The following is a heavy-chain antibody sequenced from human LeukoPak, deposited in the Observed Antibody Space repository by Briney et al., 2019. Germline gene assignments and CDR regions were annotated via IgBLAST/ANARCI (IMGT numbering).Heavy chain of an antibody. J-gene: IGHJ2*01. Sequence: GGSLRLSCAASGFTFSSYGMHWVRQAPGKGLEWVAVIWYDGSNKYYADSVKGRFTISRDNSKNTLYLQMNSLRAEDTAVYYCAKELGVTDWYFDLWGRGTLVTVSS. D-gene: IGHD2-21*02. CDR1: GFTFSSYG. V-gene: IGHV3-33*06. CDR2: IWYDGSNK. CDR3: AKELGVTDWYFDL.